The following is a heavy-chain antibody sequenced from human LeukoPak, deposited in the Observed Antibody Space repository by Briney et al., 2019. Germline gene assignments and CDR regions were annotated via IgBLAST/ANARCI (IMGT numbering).Heavy chain of an antibody. CDR3: ASPSRSISTAGAFDI. Sequence: PSETLALTCTVSGGAISSYNLSWIRQPPGKGLEWIGYIYYTGSTNYNPSLKSRVTISVGTSKNQFSLKLSSVTAADTAVYYCASPSRSISTAGAFDIWGQGTMVTVSS. CDR1: GGAISSYN. D-gene: IGHD3-10*01. V-gene: IGHV4-59*01. J-gene: IGHJ3*02. CDR2: IYYTGST.